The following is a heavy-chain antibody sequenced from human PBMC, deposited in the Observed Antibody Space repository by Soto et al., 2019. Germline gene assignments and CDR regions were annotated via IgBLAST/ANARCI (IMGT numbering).Heavy chain of an antibody. D-gene: IGHD3-10*01. J-gene: IGHJ6*03. Sequence: PGGSLRLSCAASGFTFSSYGMHWVRQAPGKGLEWVAVIWYDGSNKYYADSVKGRFTISRDNSKNTLYLQMNSLRAEDTAVYYCARESLTMVRGVIVSYYYMDVWGKGTTVTVSS. CDR1: GFTFSSYG. CDR3: ARESLTMVRGVIVSYYYMDV. CDR2: IWYDGSNK. V-gene: IGHV3-33*01.